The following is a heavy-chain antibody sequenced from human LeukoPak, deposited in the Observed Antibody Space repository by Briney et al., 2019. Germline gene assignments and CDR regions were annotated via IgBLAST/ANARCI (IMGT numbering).Heavy chain of an antibody. D-gene: IGHD6-6*01. CDR1: GFPLSSNY. V-gene: IGHV3-66*01. Sequence: TGGSLRLSCAASGFPLSSNYMSWVPQAPGKGLEWVSVIYSGGSTYYADSVKGRFTISRDNPKNTLYLQMNSLRAEDTAVYYCARVHVYSSSFDPWGQGTLVTVSS. CDR2: IYSGGST. J-gene: IGHJ5*02. CDR3: ARVHVYSSSFDP.